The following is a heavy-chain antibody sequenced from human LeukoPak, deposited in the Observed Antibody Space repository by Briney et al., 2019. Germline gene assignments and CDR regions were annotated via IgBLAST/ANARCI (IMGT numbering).Heavy chain of an antibody. Sequence: GGSLRLSCAASGFTFSSYAMHWVRQAPGKGLEWVAVISYDGSNKYYADSVKGRFTISRDNSKNTLYLQMNSLRAEDTAVYYCARGIMVRGVIRGDGMDVWGQGTTVTVSS. CDR1: GFTFSSYA. V-gene: IGHV3-30-3*01. D-gene: IGHD3-10*01. J-gene: IGHJ6*02. CDR3: ARGIMVRGVIRGDGMDV. CDR2: ISYDGSNK.